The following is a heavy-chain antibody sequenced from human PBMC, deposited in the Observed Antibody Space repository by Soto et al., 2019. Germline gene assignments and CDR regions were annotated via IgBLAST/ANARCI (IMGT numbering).Heavy chain of an antibody. CDR2: IYYSGST. V-gene: IGHV4-39*02. J-gene: IGHJ4*02. D-gene: IGHD4-17*01. CDR1: GGSISSSSYY. CDR3: ARRGGDYGDYYFDY. Sequence: QLQLQESGPGLVKPSETLSLTCTVSGGSISSSSYYWGWIRQPPGKGLEWIGSIYYSGSTYYNPSLKSRGTISVDTSKNHCSLKLSSVTAADTAVYYCARRGGDYGDYYFDYWGQGTLVTVSS.